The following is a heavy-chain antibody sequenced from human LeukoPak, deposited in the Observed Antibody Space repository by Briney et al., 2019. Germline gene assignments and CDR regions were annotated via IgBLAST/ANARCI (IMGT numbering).Heavy chain of an antibody. V-gene: IGHV1-69*13. Sequence: APVKVSCKASGGTFSSYAISWVRQAPGQGLEWMGGIIPIFGTANYAQKFQGRVTITADESTSTAYMELSSLRSEDTAVYYCARDPTVTDAFDIWGQGTMVTVSS. CDR1: GGTFSSYA. CDR2: IIPIFGTA. CDR3: ARDPTVTDAFDI. J-gene: IGHJ3*02. D-gene: IGHD4-17*01.